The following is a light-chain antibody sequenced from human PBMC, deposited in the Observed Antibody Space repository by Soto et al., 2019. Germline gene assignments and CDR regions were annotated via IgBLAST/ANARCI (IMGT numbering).Light chain of an antibody. CDR2: AAS. V-gene: IGKV1D-12*01. CDR1: QGISTW. CDR3: QQVNSFPPT. Sequence: GDRVTITCRASQGISTWLAWYQQKPGKAPQLLIYAASSLQSGVPSRFSVSGSGTDFTLTISSLQPEDFATYYCQQVNSFPPTFGQGTRLEIK. J-gene: IGKJ5*01.